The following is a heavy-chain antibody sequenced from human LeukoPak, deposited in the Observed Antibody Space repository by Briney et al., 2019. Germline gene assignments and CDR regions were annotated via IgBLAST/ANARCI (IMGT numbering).Heavy chain of an antibody. Sequence: KPSETLSLTCAVSGYSISSGSYWGWIRQPPGKGLEWIGSIFHSGTTYHNPSLKSRVTLSVDTSKNQVSLKLSSVTAADTAVYYCARDLSVTAKFDYWGQGTLVTVSS. CDR3: ARDLSVTAKFDY. D-gene: IGHD5-18*01. CDR2: IFHSGTT. CDR1: GYSISSGSY. V-gene: IGHV4-38-2*02. J-gene: IGHJ4*02.